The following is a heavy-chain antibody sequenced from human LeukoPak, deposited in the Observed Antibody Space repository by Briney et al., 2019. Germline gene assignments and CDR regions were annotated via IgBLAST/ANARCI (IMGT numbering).Heavy chain of an antibody. CDR2: IRYDGSNK. J-gene: IGHJ4*02. CDR3: AKDLDYYGSGSAFDY. Sequence: GGSLRLSCAASGFTFSSYGMHWVRQAPGKGLEWVAFIRYDGSNKYYADSVKGRFTISRDNAKNSLYLQMNSLRAEDTAVYYCAKDLDYYGSGSAFDYWGQGTLVTVSS. D-gene: IGHD3-10*01. V-gene: IGHV3-30*02. CDR1: GFTFSSYG.